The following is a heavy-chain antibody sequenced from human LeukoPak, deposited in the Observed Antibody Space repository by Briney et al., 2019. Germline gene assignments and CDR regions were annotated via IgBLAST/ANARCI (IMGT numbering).Heavy chain of an antibody. D-gene: IGHD3-16*02. CDR1: GFTFSSYA. V-gene: IGHV3-30-3*01. CDR3: AKAIMWGSYRRPGWFDP. Sequence: PGGSLRLSCAASGFTFSSYAMPWVRQAPGKGLEWVAVISYDGSNKYYADSVKGRFTISRDNSKNTLYLQMNSLRAEDTAVYYCAKAIMWGSYRRPGWFDPWGQGTLVTVSS. J-gene: IGHJ5*02. CDR2: ISYDGSNK.